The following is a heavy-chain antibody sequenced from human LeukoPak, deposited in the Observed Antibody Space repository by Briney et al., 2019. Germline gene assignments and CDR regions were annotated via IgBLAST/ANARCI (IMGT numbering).Heavy chain of an antibody. CDR1: GYTFTGYY. Sequence: ASVKVSCKASGYTFTGYYMHWVRQAPGQGLEWMGWINPNSGGTNYAQKFQGRVTMTRDTSISTAYMELSRLRSDDTAVYYCARGNAYCSSTSCYKMGAFDIWGQGTMVTVSS. V-gene: IGHV1-2*02. J-gene: IGHJ3*02. D-gene: IGHD2-2*02. CDR3: ARGNAYCSSTSCYKMGAFDI. CDR2: INPNSGGT.